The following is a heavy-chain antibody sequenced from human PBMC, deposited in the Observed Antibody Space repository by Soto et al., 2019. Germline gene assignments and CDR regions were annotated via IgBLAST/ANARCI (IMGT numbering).Heavy chain of an antibody. D-gene: IGHD2-15*01. Sequence: GGSLRLSCAASGFTVSSNYMSWVRQAPGKGLEWVSVIYSGGSTYYADSVKGRFTISRDNSKNTLYLQMNSLRAEDTAVYYCARSYCSGGSCYSRRYYGMDVWGQGTTVTVSS. CDR1: GFTVSSNY. CDR3: ARSYCSGGSCYSRRYYGMDV. J-gene: IGHJ6*02. V-gene: IGHV3-53*01. CDR2: IYSGGST.